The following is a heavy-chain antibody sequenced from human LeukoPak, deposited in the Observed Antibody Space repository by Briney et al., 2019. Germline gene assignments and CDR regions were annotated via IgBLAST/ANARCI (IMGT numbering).Heavy chain of an antibody. D-gene: IGHD6-19*01. J-gene: IGHJ4*02. CDR2: INPSGGST. V-gene: IGHV1-46*01. CDR3: ARDQIAVAGGDY. Sequence: ASVKVSCKASGYTFTSYYMHRVRQAPGQGLEWMGIINPSGGSTSYAQKFQGRVTMTRDTSTSTVYMELSSLRSEDTAVYYCARDQIAVAGGDYWGQGTLVTVSS. CDR1: GYTFTSYY.